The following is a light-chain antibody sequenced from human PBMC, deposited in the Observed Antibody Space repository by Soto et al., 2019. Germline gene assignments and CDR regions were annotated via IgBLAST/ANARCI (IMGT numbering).Light chain of an antibody. CDR1: QSVTSN. Sequence: EIVMTQSPATLSVSPGDRATLSCVSSQSVTSNLAWYQQKPGQAPRLLIYGASTRATGIPARFSGSGSGTEFTLTISSLQSEDFAVYFCQQYNNWPPITFGQGTRLEIK. CDR3: QQYNNWPPIT. J-gene: IGKJ5*01. CDR2: GAS. V-gene: IGKV3-15*01.